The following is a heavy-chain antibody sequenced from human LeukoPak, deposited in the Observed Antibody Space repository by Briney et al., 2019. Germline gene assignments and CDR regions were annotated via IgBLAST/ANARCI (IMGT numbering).Heavy chain of an antibody. D-gene: IGHD1-14*01. CDR2: IKQDGSEK. V-gene: IGHV3-7*01. J-gene: IGHJ6*03. CDR3: ARVGNLYDYYYMDV. Sequence: GGSLRLSCAASGFTFSIYWMSWVRQAPGKGLEWVANIKQDGSEKYYVDSVKGRFTISRDNAKNSLYLQMNSLRAEDTAVYYCARVGNLYDYYYMDVWGKGTTVTVSS. CDR1: GFTFSIYW.